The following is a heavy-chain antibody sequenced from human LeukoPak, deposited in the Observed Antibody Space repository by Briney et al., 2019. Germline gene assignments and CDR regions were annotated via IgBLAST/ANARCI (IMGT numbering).Heavy chain of an antibody. J-gene: IGHJ4*02. Sequence: GRPLRLSCEASGLTFSSYGMHWVRQAPGKGLEWVAVIWYDGSQQYYADSVKGRFTISRDDSKNTLYLQMNSLRAEDTAVYYCASVEATVTHYFDYWGQGTLVSVSS. D-gene: IGHD4-17*01. CDR2: IWYDGSQQ. CDR1: GLTFSSYG. CDR3: ASVEATVTHYFDY. V-gene: IGHV3-33*03.